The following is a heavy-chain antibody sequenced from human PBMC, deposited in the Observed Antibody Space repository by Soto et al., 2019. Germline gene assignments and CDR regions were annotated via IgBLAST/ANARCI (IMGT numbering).Heavy chain of an antibody. CDR1: GYTFTSYA. J-gene: IGHJ5*02. Sequence: VKVSCKASGYTFTSYAMHWVRRAPGQGLEWMGWINAGNGNTKYSQKFQGRVTITRDTSASTAYMELSSLRSEDTAVYYCARDTGYCTNGVCYRGYNWFDPWGQGTLVTVSS. CDR2: INAGNGNT. CDR3: ARDTGYCTNGVCYRGYNWFDP. V-gene: IGHV1-3*01. D-gene: IGHD2-8*01.